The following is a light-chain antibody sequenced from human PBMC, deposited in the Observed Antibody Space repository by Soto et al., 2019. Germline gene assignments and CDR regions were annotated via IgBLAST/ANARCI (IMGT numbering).Light chain of an antibody. CDR2: KVS. J-gene: IGKJ2*01. V-gene: IGKV2-30*01. Sequence: VVMTQSPLSLPVTLGQPASISCRSSQSLAYSDGNTYLNWFQQRPGQSPRRLIYKVSNRDSGVPDRFSGSGSGTDFTLKISRVEAEYFGVYYCMQGTHWPPYTFGQGTKLEIK. CDR1: QSLAYSDGNTY. CDR3: MQGTHWPPYT.